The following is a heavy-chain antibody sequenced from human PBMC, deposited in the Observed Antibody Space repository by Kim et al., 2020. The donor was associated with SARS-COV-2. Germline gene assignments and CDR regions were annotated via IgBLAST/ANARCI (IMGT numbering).Heavy chain of an antibody. CDR3: TRGEIFGVVIVYFDY. CDR2: IRSKAYGGTT. V-gene: IGHV3-49*04. Sequence: GGSLRLSCTASGFTFGDYAMSWVRQAPGKGLEWVGFIRSKAYGGTTEYAASVKGRFTISRDDSKSIAYLQMNSLKTEDTAVYYCTRGEIFGVVIVYFDYWGQGTLVTVSS. D-gene: IGHD3-3*01. CDR1: GFTFGDYA. J-gene: IGHJ4*02.